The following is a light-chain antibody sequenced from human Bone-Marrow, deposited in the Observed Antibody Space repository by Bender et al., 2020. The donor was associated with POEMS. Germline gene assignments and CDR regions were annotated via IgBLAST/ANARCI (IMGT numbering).Light chain of an antibody. CDR3: CSYDGTIWV. CDR2: EDT. V-gene: IGLV2-23*01. CDR1: TSDSL. J-gene: IGLJ3*02. Sequence: QSALTQPASVSGSPGRSITISCTGATSDSLVSWYQHLPGKAPKVMIYEDTKRPSGVSNRFSASKSGNTASLTISGLQADDEANYYCCSYDGTIWVFGGGTKLSVL.